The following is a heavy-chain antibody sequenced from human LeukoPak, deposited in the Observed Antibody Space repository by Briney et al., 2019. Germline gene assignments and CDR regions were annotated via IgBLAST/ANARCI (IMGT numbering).Heavy chain of an antibody. V-gene: IGHV3-30*03. CDR1: AVTFSSYG. D-gene: IGHD5-24*01. Sequence: PGGSLRLSCAAPAVTFSSYGMHWVRQAPGKGLEWVAVISYDGSNKYYADSVKGRFTISRDNSKNTLYLQMNSLRVEDTAVYYCAPEGDGYILFDYWGQGTLVTVSS. CDR3: APEGDGYILFDY. CDR2: ISYDGSNK. J-gene: IGHJ4*02.